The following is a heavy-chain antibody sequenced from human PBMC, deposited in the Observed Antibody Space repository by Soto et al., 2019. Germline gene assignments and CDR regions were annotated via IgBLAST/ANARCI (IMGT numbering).Heavy chain of an antibody. J-gene: IGHJ6*02. CDR1: GYTFTSYA. V-gene: IGHV1-3*01. Sequence: QVQLVQSGAEVKKPGASVKVSCKASGYTFTSYAMHWVRQAPGQRLEWMGWINAGNGNTKYSQKFQGRVTITRDTSASTAYMELSSLRSEDTAVYYCARTYYDFWSGQEYGMDVWGQGTTVTVSS. CDR3: ARTYYDFWSGQEYGMDV. D-gene: IGHD3-3*01. CDR2: INAGNGNT.